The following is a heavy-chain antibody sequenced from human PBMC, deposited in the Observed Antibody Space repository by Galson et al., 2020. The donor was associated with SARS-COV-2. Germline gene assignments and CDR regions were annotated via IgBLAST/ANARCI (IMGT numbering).Heavy chain of an antibody. D-gene: IGHD2-21*01. J-gene: IGHJ4*02. CDR2: IYYSGST. CDR1: GGSISSGDYY. CDR3: ARVVCGGECNFDY. Sequence: SETLSLTCTVSGGSISSGDYYWSWIRQPPGKGLEWTGYIYYSGSTYYNPSLKSRVTISVDTSKNQFSLKLSSVSAADTAVYYCARVVCGGECNFDYWGQGTLVTVSS. V-gene: IGHV4-30-4*08.